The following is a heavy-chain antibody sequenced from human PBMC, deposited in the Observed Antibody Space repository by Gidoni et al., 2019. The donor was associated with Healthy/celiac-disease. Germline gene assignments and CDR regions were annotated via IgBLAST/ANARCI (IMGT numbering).Heavy chain of an antibody. CDR1: GFTVTSYS. V-gene: IGHV3-21*01. CDR2: IISGSIYI. Sequence: EVQLEEPGGGLVTPGGSPRLSCAASGFTVTSYSMNWVRQAPGKGLEWVSSIISGSIYIYYANSVKCRYPNSRDNSKNSLYLQMNILRAENTSVYYCARSEGITIFGVVIRLYDYWGQGTLVTVSS. CDR3: ARSEGITIFGVVIRLYDY. J-gene: IGHJ4*02. D-gene: IGHD3-3*01.